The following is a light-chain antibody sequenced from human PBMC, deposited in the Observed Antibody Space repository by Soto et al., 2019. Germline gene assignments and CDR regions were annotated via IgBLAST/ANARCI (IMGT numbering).Light chain of an antibody. CDR2: DAS. CDR1: QSVSNY. J-gene: IGKJ2*01. CDR3: QQRSNWPRFT. V-gene: IGKV3-11*01. Sequence: EIVLTQSPATLSLSPGQRATLSCRARQSVSNYLAWYQQKPGQAPRLLIYDASNRATGIPARFSGSGSGTDFTLTISSLEPEDFAVYYCQQRSNWPRFTFGQGTKVEIK.